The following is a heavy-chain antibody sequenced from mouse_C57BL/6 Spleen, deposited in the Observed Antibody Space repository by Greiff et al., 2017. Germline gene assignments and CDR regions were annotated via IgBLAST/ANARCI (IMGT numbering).Heavy chain of an antibody. D-gene: IGHD1-1*01. CDR3: TRSYLLRHYFDY. V-gene: IGHV1-15*01. J-gene: IGHJ2*01. CDR1: GYKFTDYE. Sequence: QVQLQQSGAELVRPGASVTLSCKASGYKFTDYEMHWVKQTPVHGLEWIGAIDPETGGTAYNQKFKGQAILTADKSSSTAYMELRSLTSSDSAVYYCTRSYLLRHYFDYWGQGTTLTVSS. CDR2: IDPETGGT.